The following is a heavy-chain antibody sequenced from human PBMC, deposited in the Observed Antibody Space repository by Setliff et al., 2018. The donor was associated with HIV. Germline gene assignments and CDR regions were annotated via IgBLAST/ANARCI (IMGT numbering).Heavy chain of an antibody. D-gene: IGHD6-6*01. V-gene: IGHV3-74*01. CDR3: AMFSSSSG. CDR1: GFTFSRYW. CDR2: INNDTTTT. J-gene: IGHJ4*02. Sequence: GESLRLSCAASGFTFSRYWMHWVRQAPGQGLVWVSGINNDTTTTTYADSVKGRFSISRDNAKNTLYLQMNGLRGDDTAVYYCAMFSSSSGWGQGTQVTVSS.